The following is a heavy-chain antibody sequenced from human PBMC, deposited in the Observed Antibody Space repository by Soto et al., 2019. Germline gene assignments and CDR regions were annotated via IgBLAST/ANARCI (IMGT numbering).Heavy chain of an antibody. CDR2: ASYDGKNK. J-gene: IGHJ6*02. V-gene: IGHV3-30*18. D-gene: IGHD6-19*01. CDR1: GFSFTSYG. Sequence: GGSLRLSCAASGFSFTSYGMHWVRQAPGKGLEWVAVASYDGKNKYNADSVRGRFTIYKDKSKNTLHLQMNSLSVEDTGVYYCAKDRDLWLVGSYYYYGMDVWGQGTTVTVSS. CDR3: AKDRDLWLVGSYYYYGMDV.